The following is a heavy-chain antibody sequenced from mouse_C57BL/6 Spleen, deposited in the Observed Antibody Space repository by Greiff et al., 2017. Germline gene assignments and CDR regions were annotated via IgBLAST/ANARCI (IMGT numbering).Heavy chain of an antibody. Sequence: QVQLQQSGAELVKPGASVKISCKASGYAFSSYWMNWVKQRPGKGLEWIGQIYPGDGDTNYNGKFKGKATLTADKSSSTAYMQLSSLTSEDSAVYFCARSDYCSSYVYYYAMVYWGQGTSVTVSS. CDR2: IYPGDGDT. J-gene: IGHJ4*01. CDR3: ARSDYCSSYVYYYAMVY. D-gene: IGHD1-1*01. CDR1: GYAFSSYW. V-gene: IGHV1-80*01.